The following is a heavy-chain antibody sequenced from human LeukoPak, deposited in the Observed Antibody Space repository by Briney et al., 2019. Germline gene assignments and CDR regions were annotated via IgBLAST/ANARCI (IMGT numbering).Heavy chain of an antibody. Sequence: GGSLRLSCAASGFTFSSNDMNWVRQAPGKGLEWVAFIMYDGSDKYYADSVKGRFTISRDNSKNTLFLQMNSLRTEDTAVYYCAKNSLSSRLRYFDYWGQGALVTVSS. V-gene: IGHV3-30*02. J-gene: IGHJ4*02. D-gene: IGHD4-17*01. CDR3: AKNSLSSRLRYFDY. CDR1: GFTFSSND. CDR2: IMYDGSDK.